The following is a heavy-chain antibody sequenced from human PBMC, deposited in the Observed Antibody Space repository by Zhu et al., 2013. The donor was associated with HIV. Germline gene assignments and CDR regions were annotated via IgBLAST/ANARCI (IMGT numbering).Heavy chain of an antibody. CDR2: INPNTGGT. V-gene: IGHV1-2*02. D-gene: IGHD3-10*01. J-gene: IGHJ6*02. CDR1: GYTFSDYY. CDR3: ARGGKSGSESYGLDV. Sequence: QVQLVQSGAEVKEPGASVKVSCKASGYTFSDYYMHWVRQAPGQGLQWMGWINPNTGGTNYAQKFQGRVTMTRDTSISTAFMELSRLRSDDTAVYYCARGGKSGSESYGLDVWGQGTTVTVSS.